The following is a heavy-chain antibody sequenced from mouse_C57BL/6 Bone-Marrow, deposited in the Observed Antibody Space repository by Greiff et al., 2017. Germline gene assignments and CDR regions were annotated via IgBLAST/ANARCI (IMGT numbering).Heavy chain of an antibody. D-gene: IGHD1-2*01. CDR2: IYPRSGNP. J-gene: IGHJ4*01. V-gene: IGHV1-81*01. Sequence: QVQLQQSGAELARPGASVKLSCKASGYTFPRYGISWVKQSTGQGLEWIGEIYPRSGNPYYNEKFKGKATLTADKASSSAYMELRSLTSKDSAVYFGATPIKDYAMDYWGQGTSVTVSA. CDR1: GYTFPRYG. CDR3: ATPIKDYAMDY.